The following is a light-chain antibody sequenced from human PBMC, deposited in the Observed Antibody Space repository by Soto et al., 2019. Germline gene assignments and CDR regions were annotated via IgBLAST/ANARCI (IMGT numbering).Light chain of an antibody. CDR1: SSDVGGYKF. Sequence: QSVLTQPASVSGSPGQSITISCTGTSSDVGGYKFVSWYQQHPGKVPRLMIYEVSNRPSGVSNRFSGSKSGNTASLTISGLQAEDEADYYCSSYTTSSTLEVFGPGTKVTAL. J-gene: IGLJ1*01. V-gene: IGLV2-14*01. CDR3: SSYTTSSTLEV. CDR2: EVS.